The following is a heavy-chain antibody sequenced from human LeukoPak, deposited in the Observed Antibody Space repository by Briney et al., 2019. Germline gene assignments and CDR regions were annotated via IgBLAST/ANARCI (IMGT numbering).Heavy chain of an antibody. CDR1: GFTFSLYA. V-gene: IGHV3-21*05. J-gene: IGHJ4*02. CDR2: INSGSSDK. D-gene: IGHD3-3*01. Sequence: PGGSPRLSCAASGFTFSLYAMNWVRQAPGKGLEWVSYINSGSSDKHYTESVRGRFTISRDNAKKTLYLQMDSLRAEDTAVYYCARDTYEPGLIDFWGQGTLVSVSS. CDR3: ARDTYEPGLIDF.